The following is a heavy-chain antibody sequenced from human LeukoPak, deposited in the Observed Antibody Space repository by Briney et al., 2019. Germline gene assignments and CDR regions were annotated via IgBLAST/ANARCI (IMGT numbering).Heavy chain of an antibody. J-gene: IGHJ3*02. Sequence: ASVKVSCKASGYTFTSYGISWVRQAPGQGLEWMGWISAYNGNTNYAQKLQGRVTMTTDTSTSTAYMELSSLRSEDTAVYYCARFPVHYYDSSGYAFDIWGQGTMVTVSS. CDR2: ISAYNGNT. D-gene: IGHD3-22*01. CDR3: ARFPVHYYDSSGYAFDI. V-gene: IGHV1-18*01. CDR1: GYTFTSYG.